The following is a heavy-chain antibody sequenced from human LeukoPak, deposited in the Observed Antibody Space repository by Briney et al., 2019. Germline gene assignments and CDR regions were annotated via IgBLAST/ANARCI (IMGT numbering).Heavy chain of an antibody. CDR1: GYTFTSYG. J-gene: IGHJ4*02. D-gene: IGHD2-2*01. V-gene: IGHV1-18*01. CDR3: ARTSIVVVPAALDY. CDR2: ISAYNGNT. Sequence: ASVKVSCKASGYTFTSYGIRWVRQAPGQGLEWMGWISAYNGNTNYAQKLQGRVTMTTDTSTSTAYMELRSLRSDDTAVYYCARTSIVVVPAALDYWGQGTLVTVSS.